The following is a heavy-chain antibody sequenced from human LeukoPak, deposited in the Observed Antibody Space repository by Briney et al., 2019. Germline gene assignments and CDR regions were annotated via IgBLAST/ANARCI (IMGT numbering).Heavy chain of an antibody. V-gene: IGHV4-34*01. J-gene: IGHJ5*02. CDR3: ARGAEGKHYDR. CDR1: GGSFSGYY. D-gene: IGHD3-10*01. Sequence: SETLSLTCAVYGGSFSGYYWSWIRRPPGKGLEWIGEINHSGSTNYNPSLKSRVTISVDTSKNQFSLKLSSVTAADTAVYYCARGAEGKHYDRWGQGTLVTVSS. CDR2: INHSGST.